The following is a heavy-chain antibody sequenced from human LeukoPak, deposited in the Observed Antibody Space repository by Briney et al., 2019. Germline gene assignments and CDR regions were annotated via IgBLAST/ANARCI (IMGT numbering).Heavy chain of an antibody. CDR2: ISSSSSDI. D-gene: IGHD3-10*01. J-gene: IGHJ6*02. V-gene: IGHV3-21*01. CDR1: GFTFSTYS. CDR3: ARFGELFTDDFYYGMDV. Sequence: GGSLRLSCAASGFTFSTYSMNWDRQAPGKGLEWVSSISSSSSDIYYADSMKGRFTISRDNAKSPLYLQMNSLRAEDTAVYYCARFGELFTDDFYYGMDVWGQGTTVTVSS.